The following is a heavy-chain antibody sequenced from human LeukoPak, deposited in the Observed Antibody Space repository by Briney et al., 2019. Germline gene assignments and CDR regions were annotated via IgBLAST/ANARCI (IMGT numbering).Heavy chain of an antibody. CDR1: GYDFTTYW. D-gene: IGHD2-15*01. CDR3: ARHSRVSGLTGY. J-gene: IGHJ4*02. Sequence: GESLKISCKISGYDFTTYWIAWVRQMPGKGLECMGIIWPGDSDTRYSPSFQGQVTISADKSISSAYLQWSSLKASDTGIYYCARHSRVSGLTGYWGQGTLVTVSS. V-gene: IGHV5-51*01. CDR2: IWPGDSDT.